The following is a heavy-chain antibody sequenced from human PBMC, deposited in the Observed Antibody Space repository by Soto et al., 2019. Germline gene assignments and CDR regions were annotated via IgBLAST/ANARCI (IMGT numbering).Heavy chain of an antibody. V-gene: IGHV3-23*01. CDR2: ISGSGGST. CDR1: GFTFSSYA. Sequence: PGGSLRLSCAASGFTFSSYAMSWVRQAPGKGLEWVSAISGSGGSTYYADSVKGRFTISRDNSKNTLYLQMNSLRAEDTAVYYCAKDGHGRGYSYGQKYYFDYWGQGTLVTVSS. CDR3: AKDGHGRGYSYGQKYYFDY. D-gene: IGHD5-18*01. J-gene: IGHJ4*02.